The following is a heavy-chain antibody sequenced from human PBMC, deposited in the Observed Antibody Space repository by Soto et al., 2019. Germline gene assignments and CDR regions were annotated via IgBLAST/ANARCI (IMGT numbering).Heavy chain of an antibody. D-gene: IGHD2-15*01. CDR2: ITSNGGST. CDR3: SRADSGGVYHY. CDR1: GFTFSNYA. J-gene: IGHJ4*02. V-gene: IGHV3-64*01. Sequence: GGSLRLSCAASGFTFSNYAMHWVRQAPGKGLEYVSAITSNGGSTYYANSVKGRFTISRDNSKNTLSLQMGSLSAEDMAVYYCSRADSGGVYHYCGQGALVTVSS.